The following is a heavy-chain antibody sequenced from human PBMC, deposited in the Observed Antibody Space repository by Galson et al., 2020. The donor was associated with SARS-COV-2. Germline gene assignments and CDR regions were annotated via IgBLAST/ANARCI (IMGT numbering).Heavy chain of an antibody. Sequence: SETLSLNCTVSGGSISRNYWSWIRQPPGKGLEWIGYIYYSGSTNYNPSLKSRVTMSIDMSKNQFSLKLRSVTAADTAVYYCARGLSPWWFDPWGQGILVIVSS. D-gene: IGHD2-21*02. CDR3: ARGLSPWWFDP. V-gene: IGHV4-59*01. CDR1: GGSISRNY. J-gene: IGHJ5*02. CDR2: IYYSGST.